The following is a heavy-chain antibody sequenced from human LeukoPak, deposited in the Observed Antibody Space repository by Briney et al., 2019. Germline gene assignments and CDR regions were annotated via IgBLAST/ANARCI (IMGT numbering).Heavy chain of an antibody. J-gene: IGHJ5*01. CDR1: GGSISSYY. Sequence: PSETLSLTCTVPGGSISSYYWGWIRQPPGKGLEWIGYIYYGGRTNYNPSLKSRATMSIDTAKNHFSLNLTSVTAADTAVYYCARSISGTRSKFDCWGQGTLVTVSS. V-gene: IGHV4-59*08. D-gene: IGHD1/OR15-1a*01. CDR3: ARSISGTRSKFDC. CDR2: IYYGGRT.